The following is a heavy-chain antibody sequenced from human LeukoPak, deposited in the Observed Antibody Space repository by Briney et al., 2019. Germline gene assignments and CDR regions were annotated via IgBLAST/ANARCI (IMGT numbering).Heavy chain of an antibody. CDR2: ISTYNGNT. D-gene: IGHD4-23*01. CDR3: ARQYGDNSGSLDH. CDR1: GYTFFTYG. Sequence: ASVKVSCKASGYTFFTYGVTWVRQAPGQGLEWMGWISTYNGNTIAQKFQGRVTLTTDTSTSTAYTELRSLRSDDTAVYYCARQYGDNSGSLDHWGQGTLVTVSS. V-gene: IGHV1-18*01. J-gene: IGHJ4*02.